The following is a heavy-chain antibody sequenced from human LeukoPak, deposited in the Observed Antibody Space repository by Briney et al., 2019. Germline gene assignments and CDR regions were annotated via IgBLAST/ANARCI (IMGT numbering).Heavy chain of an antibody. Sequence: KSSETLSLTCAVYGGSFSGYYWSWIRKPPGKGLEWIGEINHSGSTNYNPSLKSRVTISVDTSKNQFSLKLSSVTAADTAVYYCAAVATMSGNWGQGTLVTVSS. CDR1: GGSFSGYY. CDR2: INHSGST. V-gene: IGHV4-34*01. J-gene: IGHJ4*02. CDR3: AAVATMSGN. D-gene: IGHD5-12*01.